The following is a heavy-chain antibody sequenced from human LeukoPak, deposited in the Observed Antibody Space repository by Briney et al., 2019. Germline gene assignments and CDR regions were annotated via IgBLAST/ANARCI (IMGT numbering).Heavy chain of an antibody. J-gene: IGHJ4*02. CDR2: ISGSGGST. D-gene: IGHD3-10*01. Sequence: PGGSLRLSCAASGFTFSSYAMSWVRQAPGKGPEWVSAISGSGGSTYYADSVKGRFTISRDNSKNTLYLQMNSLRAEDTAVYYCAKDRTMVRGVIIPNDYWGQGTLVTVSS. V-gene: IGHV3-23*01. CDR3: AKDRTMVRGVIIPNDY. CDR1: GFTFSSYA.